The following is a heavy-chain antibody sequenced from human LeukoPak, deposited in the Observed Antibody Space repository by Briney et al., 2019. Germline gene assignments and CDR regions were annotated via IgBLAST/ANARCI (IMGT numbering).Heavy chain of an antibody. J-gene: IGHJ4*02. Sequence: SETLSLTCSVSVGPINCYYGSWIRQPPGKGLEWIGNYYYSGSPNSSPSLKGRVTISLDTHKNQFSLKKSSATAADTDVYYCARVIYDSSGFHPTIDYWGQGTLVTVSS. D-gene: IGHD3-22*01. CDR1: VGPINCYY. CDR3: ARVIYDSSGFHPTIDY. CDR2: YYYSGSP. V-gene: IGHV4-59*13.